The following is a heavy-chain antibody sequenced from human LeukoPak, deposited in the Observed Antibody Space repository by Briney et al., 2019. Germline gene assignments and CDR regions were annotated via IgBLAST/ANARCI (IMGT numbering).Heavy chain of an antibody. CDR2: VFYSGVT. V-gene: IGHV4-38-2*01. D-gene: IGHD2-15*01. CDR1: SFSISNGFY. Sequence: SETLSLTCVVSSFSISNGFYWVWIRQPPGKGLVWIGNVFYSGVTYYNPSLMSRVTISVDTSKNPFSLKLYSVTAAAPAFFFCDVSCNYPLPPVPDPLSLDTCKNVFAPERPPVAPYDPRGYCCVRVWGGGTGYASGDFDFWGQGVLVTVSS. CDR3: DVSCNYPLPPVPDPLSLDTCKNVFAPERPPVAPYDPRGYCCVRVWGGGTGYASGDFDF. J-gene: IGHJ4*02.